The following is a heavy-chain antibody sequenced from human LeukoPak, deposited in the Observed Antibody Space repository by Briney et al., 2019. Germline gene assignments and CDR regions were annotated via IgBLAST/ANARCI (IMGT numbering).Heavy chain of an antibody. J-gene: IGHJ4*02. Sequence: PGGSLRLSCVASGFTFGHYAMSWVRQAPGKGLEWVSLTRAEGDSTFYADSVKGRFSISRDNSKDTLFLQMNGLRAEDTAVYYCARLHSSSSAYPYWGQGTLVTVSS. CDR2: TRAEGDST. V-gene: IGHV3-23*01. CDR1: GFTFGHYA. D-gene: IGHD6-6*01. CDR3: ARLHSSSSAYPY.